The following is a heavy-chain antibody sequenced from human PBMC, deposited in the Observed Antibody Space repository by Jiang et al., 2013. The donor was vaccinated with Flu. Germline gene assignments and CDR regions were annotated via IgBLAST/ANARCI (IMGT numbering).Heavy chain of an antibody. V-gene: IGHV1-69*09. CDR2: IVPIPGIT. CDR1: GGTFSSYA. Sequence: VQLVESGAEVMKPGSSVRVSCKASGGTFSSYAISWVRQAPGQGLEWMGRIVPIPGITYYIQKFQGRVTITADKSTSTVYMELSSLRSDDTAVYYCATTRPWETGRFDYWGQGTLVTVSS. J-gene: IGHJ4*02. CDR3: ATTRPWETGRFDY. D-gene: IGHD1-26*01.